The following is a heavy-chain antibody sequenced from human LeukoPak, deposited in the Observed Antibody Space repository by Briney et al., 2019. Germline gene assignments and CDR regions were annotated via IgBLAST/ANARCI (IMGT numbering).Heavy chain of an antibody. CDR3: AKDPYRKLPYYYGMDV. Sequence: NPGSSLRLSCAASGFTFDDYAMHWVRQAPGKGLEWVSGISWNSGSIGYADSVKGRFTISRDNAKNSLYLQMVSLRAEDTALYYCAKDPYRKLPYYYGMDVWGQGTTVTVSS. D-gene: IGHD5-18*01. CDR1: GFTFDDYA. CDR2: ISWNSGSI. J-gene: IGHJ6*02. V-gene: IGHV3-9*01.